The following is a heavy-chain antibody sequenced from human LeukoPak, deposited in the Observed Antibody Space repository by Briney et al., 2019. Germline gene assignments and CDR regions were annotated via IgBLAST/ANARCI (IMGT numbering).Heavy chain of an antibody. D-gene: IGHD3-22*01. V-gene: IGHV4-59*01. CDR2: IYYSGST. Sequence: SETLSLTCTVFGGSISSYYWSWIRQPPGKGLEWIGYIYYSGSTNYNPSLKSRVTISVDTSKNQFSLKLSSVTAADTAVYYCARALYYYDSSGYLLYYFDYWGQGTLVTVSS. CDR1: GGSISSYY. CDR3: ARALYYYDSSGYLLYYFDY. J-gene: IGHJ4*02.